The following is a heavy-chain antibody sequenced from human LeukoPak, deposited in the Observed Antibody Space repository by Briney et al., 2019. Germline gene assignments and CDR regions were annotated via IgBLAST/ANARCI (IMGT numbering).Heavy chain of an antibody. D-gene: IGHD5-18*01. CDR1: GGTFSSYA. J-gene: IGHJ4*02. CDR3: ASDTALDY. V-gene: IGHV1-69*04. Sequence: GASVKVSCKASGGTFSSYAISWVRQAPGQGLEWMGRIIPILGIANYAQKFQGRVTITADKSTSTAYTELSSLRSEDTAVYYCASDTALDYWGQGTLVTVSS. CDR2: IIPILGIA.